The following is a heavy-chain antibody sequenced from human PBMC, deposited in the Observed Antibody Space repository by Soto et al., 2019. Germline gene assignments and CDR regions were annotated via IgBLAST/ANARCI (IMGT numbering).Heavy chain of an antibody. V-gene: IGHV3-30*18. CDR1: GFTFRSFG. Sequence: QVQLVESGGGVIQPGTSLSLSCGSSGFTFRSFGMYWVRQAPGKGLEWVAVVSYDGNHKYYADSVKGRFTVSRDNAKNMLDLQMNSLRGEDTAVYYCAKDVGQQLVLNYGMDVLGQGTTVTVSS. CDR3: AKDVGQQLVLNYGMDV. CDR2: VSYDGNHK. J-gene: IGHJ6*02. D-gene: IGHD6-13*01.